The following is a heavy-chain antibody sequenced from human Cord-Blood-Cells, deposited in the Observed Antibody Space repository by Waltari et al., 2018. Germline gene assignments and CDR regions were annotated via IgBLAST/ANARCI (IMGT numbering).Heavy chain of an antibody. CDR3: AKTLGYCSSTSCYFDY. CDR1: FSSYA. Sequence: FSSYAMSWVRQAPGKGLEWVSAISGSGGSTYYADSVKGRFTISRDNSKNTLYLQMNSLRAEDTAVYYCAKTLGYCSSTSCYFDYWGQGTLVTVSS. CDR2: ISGSGGST. V-gene: IGHV3-23*01. J-gene: IGHJ4*02. D-gene: IGHD2-2*01.